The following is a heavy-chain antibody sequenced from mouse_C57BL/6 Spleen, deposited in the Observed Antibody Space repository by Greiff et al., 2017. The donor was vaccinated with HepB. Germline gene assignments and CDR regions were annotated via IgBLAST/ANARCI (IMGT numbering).Heavy chain of an antibody. V-gene: IGHV2-5*01. CDR3: AKGDYDPYYAMDY. D-gene: IGHD2-4*01. J-gene: IGHJ4*01. CDR2: IWRGGST. Sequence: VQGVESGPGLVQPSQSLSITCTVSGFSLTSYGVHWVRQSPGKGLEWLGVIWRGGSTDYNAAFMSRLSITKDNSKSQVFFKMNSLQADDTAIYYCAKGDYDPYYAMDYWGQGTSVTVSS. CDR1: GFSLTSYG.